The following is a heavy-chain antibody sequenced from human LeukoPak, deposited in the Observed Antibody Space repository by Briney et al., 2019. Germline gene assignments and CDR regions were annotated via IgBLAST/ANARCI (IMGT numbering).Heavy chain of an antibody. Sequence: GGSLRLSCAASGFTFSTYGMSWVRQAPGKGLKWVSATSSTGGTTYYADSVKGRFTISRDNSKNTLFLQMNGLRAEDTAVYYCAKSGYNRFDYWGQGTLVTVSS. J-gene: IGHJ4*02. CDR3: AKSGYNRFDY. CDR1: GFTFSTYG. CDR2: TSSTGGTT. V-gene: IGHV3-23*01. D-gene: IGHD5-24*01.